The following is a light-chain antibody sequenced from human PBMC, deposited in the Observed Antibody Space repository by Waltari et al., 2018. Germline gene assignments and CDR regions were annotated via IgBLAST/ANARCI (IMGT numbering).Light chain of an antibody. CDR3: QQSYSTPRT. Sequence: DIQMTHSPSSLSASVGDRVPITCRASQNISNYLIWYHQKPGKAPKFLMFGASSLQSGVPSRFSGSGSGTDFTLTISSLQPEDFATYYCQQSYSTPRTFGQGTKVEI. CDR1: QNISNY. J-gene: IGKJ1*01. V-gene: IGKV1-39*01. CDR2: GAS.